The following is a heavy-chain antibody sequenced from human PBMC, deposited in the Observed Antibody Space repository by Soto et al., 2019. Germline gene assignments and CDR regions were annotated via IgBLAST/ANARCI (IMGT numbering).Heavy chain of an antibody. CDR3: TRGGRD. Sequence: PSETLSLTCAVYGGSFSAYYWNWIRQPPGKGLEWIGEINHSGSTNYNPSLKSRVTISMDTSKSHFSLKLYSVTAADTAVYYCTRGGRDWGQGTLVTVSS. V-gene: IGHV4-34*01. CDR2: INHSGST. CDR1: GGSFSAYY. J-gene: IGHJ4*02.